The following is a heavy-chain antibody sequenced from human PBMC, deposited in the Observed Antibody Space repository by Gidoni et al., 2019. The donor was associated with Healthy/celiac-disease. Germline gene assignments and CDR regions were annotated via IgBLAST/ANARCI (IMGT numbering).Heavy chain of an antibody. D-gene: IGHD1-26*01. CDR2: I. J-gene: IGHJ4*02. CDR1: GYTFTSYG. V-gene: IGHV1-18*01. CDR3: ARGKVGATKHFDY. Sequence: QVQLVQSGAEVKKPGASVKVSCKASGYTFTSYGISWVRQAPGQGLEWMGWIRVTMTTDTSTSTASMELRSLRSDDTAVYYCARGKVGATKHFDYWGQGTLVTVSS.